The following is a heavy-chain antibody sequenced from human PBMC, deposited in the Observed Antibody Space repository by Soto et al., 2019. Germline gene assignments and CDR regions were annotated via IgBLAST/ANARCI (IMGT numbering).Heavy chain of an antibody. J-gene: IGHJ5*02. CDR3: AHRRWTTAAGTFWFDP. CDR2: IYWDGDE. Sequence: QITLKESGPTLMKPTQTLTLTCTFSGFSLTTNGVGVGWFRQPPGKALEWLALIYWDGDERYSPSLKSRLIITKDTSKNQVVLTMTNMDPVDTATYYCAHRRWTTAAGTFWFDPWGQGALVTVSS. V-gene: IGHV2-5*02. CDR1: GFSLTTNGVG. D-gene: IGHD6-13*01.